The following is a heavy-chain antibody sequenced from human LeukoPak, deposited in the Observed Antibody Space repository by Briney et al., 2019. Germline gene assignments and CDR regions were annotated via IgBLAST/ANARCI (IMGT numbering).Heavy chain of an antibody. Sequence: GASVKVSCKASGYTFTGYYMHWVRQAPGQGLEWMGWINPNSGGTNYAQKFQGRVTMTRDTSISTAYMELSRLTSDDTAVYYCARWTLARGYSYRSHIDYWGQGTLVTVSS. J-gene: IGHJ4*02. CDR1: GYTFTGYY. V-gene: IGHV1-2*02. CDR2: INPNSGGT. D-gene: IGHD5-18*01. CDR3: ARWTLARGYSYRSHIDY.